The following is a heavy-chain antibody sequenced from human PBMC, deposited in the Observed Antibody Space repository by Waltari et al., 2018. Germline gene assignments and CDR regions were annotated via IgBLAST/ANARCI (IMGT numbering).Heavy chain of an antibody. V-gene: IGHV4-38-2*01. Sequence: QVQLQESGPGLVKPSETLSLTCAVSGYSISSGSYWGWIRQPPGKGLEWIGSIYHSESTYYNPTRKSRVTISVDTSKNQCPLKLSSVTAADTDVYYCARHGSSSLPCDYWGQGTLVTVSS. CDR3: ARHGSSSLPCDY. CDR1: GYSISSGSY. D-gene: IGHD6-6*01. CDR2: IYHSEST. J-gene: IGHJ4*02.